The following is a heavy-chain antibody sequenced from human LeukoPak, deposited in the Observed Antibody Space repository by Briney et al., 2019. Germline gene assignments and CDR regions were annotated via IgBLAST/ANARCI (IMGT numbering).Heavy chain of an antibody. V-gene: IGHV3-74*01. D-gene: IGHD6-19*01. CDR2: INDDGSVT. J-gene: IGHJ4*02. CDR1: GFSFSSYW. CDR3: ARRMAVAGTSPFDY. Sequence: GGSLRLSCAASGFSFSSYWMHWVRQVPGKGLVWVARINDDGSVTIYADSVKGRFTMSRDNAKSTLNLQMTSLRAEDTAVYYCARRMAVAGTSPFDYWGQGTLVTVSS.